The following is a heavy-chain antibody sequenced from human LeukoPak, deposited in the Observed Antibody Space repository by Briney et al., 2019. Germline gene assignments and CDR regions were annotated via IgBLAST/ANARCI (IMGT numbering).Heavy chain of an antibody. Sequence: PSETLSLTCAVSGGSISSGGYYWSWIRQHPGKGLEWIGYIYYSGSTYYNPSLKSRVTISVDTSKNQFSLKLSSVTAADTAVYYCARDSRLVGMDVWGQGTTVTVSS. J-gene: IGHJ6*02. CDR2: IYYSGST. CDR3: ARDSRLVGMDV. CDR1: GGSISSGGYY. D-gene: IGHD3-9*01. V-gene: IGHV4-31*11.